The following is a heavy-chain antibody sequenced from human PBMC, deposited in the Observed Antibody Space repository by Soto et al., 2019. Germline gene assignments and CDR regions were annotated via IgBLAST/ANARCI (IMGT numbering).Heavy chain of an antibody. J-gene: IGHJ4*02. CDR1: GFSFSNYA. V-gene: IGHV3-23*01. Sequence: EVQLLESGGGLVQPGGSLRLSCVASGFSFSNYAMTWVRQAPGQGLEWVSVISGSDGRTYYADSVKGRFTISRDNSKNTLYLQMNSLRAEDTAVYYCAKNRERDAWYEEYWGQGTLVTVSS. D-gene: IGHD6-13*01. CDR2: ISGSDGRT. CDR3: AKNRERDAWYEEY.